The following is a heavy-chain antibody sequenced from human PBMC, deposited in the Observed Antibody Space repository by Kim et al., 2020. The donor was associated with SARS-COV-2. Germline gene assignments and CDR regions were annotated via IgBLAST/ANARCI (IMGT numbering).Heavy chain of an antibody. Sequence: GGSLRLSCVGTGISFTHYWMDWVRQAPGKGLEWVANIKDDGSEINYVGSVRGRFTISRDKAKNSVFLQMNNLRAEDTGRYYSGRDVFGSGSYWVQGSLVTVPS. D-gene: IGHD6-19*01. J-gene: IGHJ4*02. CDR3: GRDVFGSGSY. CDR1: GISFTHYW. V-gene: IGHV3-7*01. CDR2: IKDDGSEI.